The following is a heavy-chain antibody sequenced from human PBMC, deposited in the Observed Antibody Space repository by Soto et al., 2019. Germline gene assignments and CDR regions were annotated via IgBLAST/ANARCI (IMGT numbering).Heavy chain of an antibody. V-gene: IGHV3-23*01. CDR1: GFTFSSYA. D-gene: IGHD3-10*01. CDR2: ISGSGGST. CDR3: AKWDGSGGSGSYYPYYYYGMDV. J-gene: IGHJ6*02. Sequence: EVQLLESGGGLVQPGGSLRLSCAASGFTFSSYAMSWVRQAPGKGLEWVSAISGSGGSTYYADSVKGRFTISRDNSKNTLYLQMSSLRAEDTAVYYCAKWDGSGGSGSYYPYYYYGMDVWGQGTTVTVSS.